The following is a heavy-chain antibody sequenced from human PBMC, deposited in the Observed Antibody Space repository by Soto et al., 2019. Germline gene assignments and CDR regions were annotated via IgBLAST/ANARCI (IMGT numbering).Heavy chain of an antibody. V-gene: IGHV3-53*01. CDR1: GFTVSSNY. Sequence: EVQLVESGGGLIQPGGSLRLSCAASGFTVSSNYMSWVRPAPGKGLEWVSVIYSGGSTYYADAVKGRFTISRDNSKHTLYLQMNSLRAEDTAVYYCARDRVESGYPEYFQHWGQGTLVTVSS. D-gene: IGHD3-22*01. CDR2: IYSGGST. CDR3: ARDRVESGYPEYFQH. J-gene: IGHJ1*01.